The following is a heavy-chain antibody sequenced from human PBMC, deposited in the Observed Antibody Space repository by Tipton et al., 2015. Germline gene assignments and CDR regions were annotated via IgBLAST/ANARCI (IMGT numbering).Heavy chain of an antibody. Sequence: SLRLSCSASGFSFRSYAMHWVRQAPGKGLEYVSAISSNGGSTYYADSVKGRFTISRDNSKNTLYLQMSSLRAEDTAVYYCAKSIAVAGEYYGMDVWGQGTTVTVSS. CDR1: GFSFRSYA. V-gene: IGHV3-64D*08. CDR3: AKSIAVAGEYYGMDV. D-gene: IGHD6-19*01. CDR2: ISSNGGST. J-gene: IGHJ6*02.